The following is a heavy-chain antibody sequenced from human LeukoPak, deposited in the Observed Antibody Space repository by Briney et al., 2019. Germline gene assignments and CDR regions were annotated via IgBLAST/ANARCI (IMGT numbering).Heavy chain of an antibody. D-gene: IGHD2-15*01. Sequence: SETLSLTCAVYGGSFSGYYWSWIRQPPGKGLEWIGEINHSGSTNCNPSLKSRVTISVDTSKNQFSLKLSSVTAADTAVYYCARGLVVVVAAKRGFDPWGQGTLVTVSS. CDR3: ARGLVVVVAAKRGFDP. J-gene: IGHJ5*02. V-gene: IGHV4-34*01. CDR2: INHSGST. CDR1: GGSFSGYY.